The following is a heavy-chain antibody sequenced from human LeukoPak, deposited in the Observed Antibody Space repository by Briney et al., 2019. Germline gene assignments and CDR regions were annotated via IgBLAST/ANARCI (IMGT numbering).Heavy chain of an antibody. CDR1: GGTFSSYA. D-gene: IGHD2-21*01. V-gene: IGHV1-69*06. J-gene: IGHJ6*04. Sequence: GASVKVSGKASGGTFSSYAISWVRQAPGQGLEWMGGIIPIFGTANYAQKFQGRVTITADKSTSTAYMELSSLRSEDTAVYYCARAGGLQGGYYYYYGMDVWGKGTTVTVSS. CDR2: IIPIFGTA. CDR3: ARAGGLQGGYYYYYGMDV.